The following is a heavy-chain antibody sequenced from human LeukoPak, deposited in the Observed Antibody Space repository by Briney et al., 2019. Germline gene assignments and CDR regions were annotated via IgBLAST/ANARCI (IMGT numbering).Heavy chain of an antibody. CDR1: GFTFRNAW. J-gene: IGHJ4*02. Sequence: PGGSLRLSCATSGFTFRNAWMSWVRQAPGKGLEWVGRIKSKHEGGTTDFAAPVKGRFSISRDDSENTLYLQMNSLITDDTAVYYCTTAPASLDYWGQGTLVTVSP. CDR3: TTAPASLDY. CDR2: IKSKHEGGTT. V-gene: IGHV3-15*01.